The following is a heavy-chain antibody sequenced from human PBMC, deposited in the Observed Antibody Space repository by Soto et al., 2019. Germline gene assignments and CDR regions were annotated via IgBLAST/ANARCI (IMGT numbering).Heavy chain of an antibody. CDR2: IIPIIGKA. Sequence: QVQLVQSGAEVKKPGSSVKVSCKASGGTFSSYTFIWVRQAPGQGREWMGRIIPIIGKATSAQNFQGRFTITADKSTSTANLELSSLRSEETAVSYCAMSDDVINNEGPISFYWGQGTLVTVSS. CDR3: AMSDDVINNEGPISFY. J-gene: IGHJ4*02. D-gene: IGHD3-16*01. V-gene: IGHV1-69*02. CDR1: GGTFSSYT.